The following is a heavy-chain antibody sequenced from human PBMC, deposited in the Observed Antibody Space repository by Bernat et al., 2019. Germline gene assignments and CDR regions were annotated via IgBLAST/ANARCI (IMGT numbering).Heavy chain of an antibody. CDR1: GFTFSSYA. J-gene: IGHJ1*01. CDR3: ATTEYRSGWYGGAAEYFQH. CDR2: ISGSGSST. D-gene: IGHD6-19*01. V-gene: IGHV3-23*04. Sequence: VQLVESGGGVVQPGRSLRLSCAASGFTFSSYAMSWVRQAPGKGLEWVSAISGSGSSTYYADSVKGRFTISRDNSKNTLYLQMNGLRAEDTAVYYCATTEYRSGWYGGAAEYFQHWGQGTLVTVSS.